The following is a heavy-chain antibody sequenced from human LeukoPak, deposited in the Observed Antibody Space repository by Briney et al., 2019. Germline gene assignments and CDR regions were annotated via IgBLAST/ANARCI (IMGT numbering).Heavy chain of an antibody. CDR1: GYTFTGYY. Sequence: ASVKVSCKASGYTFTGYYVHWVRQAPGQGLEWMGWINPNSGGTNYAQKFQGRVTMTRDTSISTAYMELSRLRSDGTAVYYCARVQSRDGYKPLGYWGQGTLVTVSS. CDR2: INPNSGGT. D-gene: IGHD5-24*01. J-gene: IGHJ4*02. V-gene: IGHV1-2*02. CDR3: ARVQSRDGYKPLGY.